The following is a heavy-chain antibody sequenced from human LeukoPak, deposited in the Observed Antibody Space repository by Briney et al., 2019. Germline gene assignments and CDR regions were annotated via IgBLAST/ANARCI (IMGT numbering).Heavy chain of an antibody. CDR2: IYTSGST. D-gene: IGHD1-26*01. CDR3: ARSQTVVGATSYFDY. J-gene: IGHJ4*02. CDR1: GGSISSFY. Sequence: PSETLSLTCTVSGGSISSFYWSWIRQPAGKGLEWIGRIYTSGSTDYNPSLKSRVTMSVDTSKNQFSLKLSSVTAADTAVYYCARSQTVVGATSYFDYWGQGTLVTVSS. V-gene: IGHV4-4*07.